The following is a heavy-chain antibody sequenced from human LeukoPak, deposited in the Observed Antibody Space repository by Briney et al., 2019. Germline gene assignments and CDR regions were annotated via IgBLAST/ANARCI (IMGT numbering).Heavy chain of an antibody. CDR2: ILNSGTTT. CDR3: ARDSIGIDGDFDY. Sequence: PGGSLRLSCAASGFTFSSYEMNWVRQAPGKGLEWVSYILNSGTTTYYADSVKGRFTISRDNAKNTLYLQMNSLRAEDTAVYYCARDSIGIDGDFDYWGQGTLVTVSS. CDR1: GFTFSSYE. V-gene: IGHV3-48*03. J-gene: IGHJ4*02. D-gene: IGHD5-24*01.